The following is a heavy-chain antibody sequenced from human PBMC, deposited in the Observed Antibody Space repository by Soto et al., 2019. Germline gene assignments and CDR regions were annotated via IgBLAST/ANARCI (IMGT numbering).Heavy chain of an antibody. CDR2: INHSGST. J-gene: IGHJ4*02. Sequence: QVQLQQWDAGLLKPSETLSLTCAVYGGSFSGYYWSWIRQPPGKGLEWIGEINHSGSTNYNPSLKSRVTISVDTSKNQFSLKLSSVTAADTAVYYCARGDYYDSSGYYYLMFDYWGQGTLVTVSS. CDR3: ARGDYYDSSGYYYLMFDY. CDR1: GGSFSGYY. D-gene: IGHD3-22*01. V-gene: IGHV4-34*01.